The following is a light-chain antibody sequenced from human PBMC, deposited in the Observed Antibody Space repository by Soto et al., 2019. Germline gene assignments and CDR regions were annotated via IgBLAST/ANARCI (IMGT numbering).Light chain of an antibody. Sequence: QSALTQPPSASGSPGQSVAISCTGTSSDVGGYNYVSWYQQHPGKAPQLMIYEVNKRPSGVPDRCSGSKSGNTAALTVSGLQAEDDADYYCSSYAGSSNVFGTGTKVTVL. V-gene: IGLV2-8*01. CDR1: SSDVGGYNY. CDR3: SSYAGSSNV. J-gene: IGLJ1*01. CDR2: EVN.